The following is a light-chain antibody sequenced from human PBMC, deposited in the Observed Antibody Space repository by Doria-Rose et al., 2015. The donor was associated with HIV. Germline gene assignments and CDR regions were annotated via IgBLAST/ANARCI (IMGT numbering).Light chain of an antibody. J-gene: IGKJ3*01. V-gene: IGKV4-1*01. Sequence: VLTQPPESLGMSLGERATLNCKSNQSLLYTSKNYLAWYQQKPGQPPNLLIYWASTRQSGVPARFSGSGSGTDFTLTISSLEAEDVAVYYCQQYYDTPSFGPGTTVDIK. CDR1: QSLLYTSKNY. CDR2: WAS. CDR3: QQYYDTPS.